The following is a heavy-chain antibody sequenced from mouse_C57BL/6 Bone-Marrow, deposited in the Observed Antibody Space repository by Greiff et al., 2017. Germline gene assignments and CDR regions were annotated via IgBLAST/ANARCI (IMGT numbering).Heavy chain of an antibody. V-gene: IGHV1-82*01. CDR3: ARSYCGSSYWDY. Sequence: VQLQQSGPELVKPGASVKISCKASGYAFSSSWMNWVKQRPGKGLEWIGRIYPGDGDTNYNGKFKGKATLTADKSSSTAYMQLSSLTSEDSAVYFCARSYCGSSYWDYWGQGTTLTVSS. J-gene: IGHJ2*01. CDR1: GYAFSSSW. CDR2: IYPGDGDT. D-gene: IGHD1-1*01.